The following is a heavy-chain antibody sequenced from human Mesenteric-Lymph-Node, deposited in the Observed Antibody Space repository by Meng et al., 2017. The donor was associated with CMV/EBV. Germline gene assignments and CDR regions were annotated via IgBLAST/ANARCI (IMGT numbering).Heavy chain of an antibody. Sequence: GESLKISCAASGFTFSDYYMSWIRQAPGKGLEWVSYISSSGSTIYYADSVKGRFTISRDNAKNSLYLQMNSLRAEDTAVYYCARGPGTANTYDGFDIWGQGTMVTVSS. J-gene: IGHJ3*02. V-gene: IGHV3-11*04. D-gene: IGHD2-21*02. CDR2: ISSSGSTI. CDR3: ARGPGTANTYDGFDI. CDR1: GFTFSDYY.